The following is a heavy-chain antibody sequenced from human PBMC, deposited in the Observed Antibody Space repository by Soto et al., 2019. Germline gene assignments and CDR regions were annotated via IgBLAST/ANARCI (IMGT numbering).Heavy chain of an antibody. Sequence: QLQLQESGPGLVKPSETLFLTCTVSGGSISSRSYFWGWIRQPPGKGLEWIGSVSYNVRTYYNTSLKSRLTMSVDTSKNQFFLKLSSVTAADTAVYYCARQAVDEGYSSGWYFDSWGQGTLVTVSS. J-gene: IGHJ4*02. CDR1: GGSISSRSYF. CDR2: VSYNVRT. V-gene: IGHV4-39*01. CDR3: ARQAVDEGYSSGWYFDS. D-gene: IGHD6-19*01.